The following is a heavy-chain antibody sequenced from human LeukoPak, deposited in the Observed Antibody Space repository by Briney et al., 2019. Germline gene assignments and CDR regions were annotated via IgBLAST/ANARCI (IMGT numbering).Heavy chain of an antibody. CDR2: IYHSGST. CDR3: ARGPYYYDSSGYYPFDY. D-gene: IGHD3-22*01. Sequence: SETLSLTCTVSGGSISSGGYSWSWIRQPPGKGLEWIGYIYHSGSTYHNPSLKSRVTISVDRSKNQFSLKLSSVTAADTAVYYCARGPYYYDSSGYYPFDYWGQGTLVTVSS. V-gene: IGHV4-30-2*01. CDR1: GGSISSGGYS. J-gene: IGHJ4*02.